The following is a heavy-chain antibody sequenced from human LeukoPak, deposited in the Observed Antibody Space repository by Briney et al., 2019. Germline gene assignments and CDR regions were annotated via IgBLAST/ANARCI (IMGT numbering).Heavy chain of an antibody. CDR1: GFTFSSYA. Sequence: HSGGSLRLSCAASGFTFSSYAMHWVRQAPGKGLEYVSAISSNGGSTYYANSVKGRFTISRDNSKNTLYLQMGSLRAEDMAVYYCARDYRAYAANGNWFDPWGQGTLVTVSS. CDR3: ARDYRAYAANGNWFDP. J-gene: IGHJ5*02. CDR2: ISSNGGST. V-gene: IGHV3-64*01. D-gene: IGHD3-16*01.